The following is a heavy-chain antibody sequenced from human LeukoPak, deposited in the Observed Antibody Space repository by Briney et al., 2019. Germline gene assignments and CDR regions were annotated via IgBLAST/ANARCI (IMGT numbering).Heavy chain of an antibody. J-gene: IGHJ3*02. CDR3: ATRAHVGMPI. Sequence: PSETLSLTCTVSVGSFTSSDFYWAWIRRPPGKGLEWVRSFYYDGRTYYSPSLKSRVTVYVDTSKNQFSLRLTSVSAADTAVYYCATRAHVGMPIWCQGTLVTVSS. D-gene: IGHD2-2*01. CDR1: VGSFTSSDFY. CDR2: FYYDGRT. V-gene: IGHV4-39*01.